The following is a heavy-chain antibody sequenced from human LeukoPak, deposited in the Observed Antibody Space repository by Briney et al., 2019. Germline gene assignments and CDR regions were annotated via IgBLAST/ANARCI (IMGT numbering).Heavy chain of an antibody. CDR3: ARISSYDSSAYPPGN. CDR1: GGTFSNYA. J-gene: IGHJ4*02. D-gene: IGHD3-22*01. Sequence: ASVKVSRKASGGTFSNYAISWVRQAPGQGLEWMGGIIPISGTADYPQKFQGRVTITTDESTSTTYMELSSLRSEDAAVYYCARISSYDSSAYPPGNWGQGTLVTVSS. CDR2: IIPISGTA. V-gene: IGHV1-69*05.